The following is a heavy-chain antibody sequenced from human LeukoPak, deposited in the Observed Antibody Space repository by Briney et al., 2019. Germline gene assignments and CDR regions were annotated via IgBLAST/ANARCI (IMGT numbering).Heavy chain of an antibody. D-gene: IGHD1-26*01. Sequence: GGSLRLSCAGSGFTFSNYAMYWVRQAPGKGLENVAGIGSNGDSTYYANSVKGRFTISRDNSKNTLFLQMGSRRAEDMAVHYCARGNVVGATRPFDYWGQGTLVTVSS. CDR3: ARGNVVGATRPFDY. V-gene: IGHV3-64*01. J-gene: IGHJ4*02. CDR1: GFTFSNYA. CDR2: IGSNGDST.